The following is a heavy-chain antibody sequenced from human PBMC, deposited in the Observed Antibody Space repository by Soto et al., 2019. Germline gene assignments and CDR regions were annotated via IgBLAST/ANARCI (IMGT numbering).Heavy chain of an antibody. V-gene: IGHV3-7*04. CDR2: IKQDGSEK. D-gene: IGHD2-15*01. J-gene: IGHJ3*02. Sequence: GGSLRLSCAASGFTFSSYWMSWVRQAPGKGLEWVANIKQDGSEKYYVDSVKGRFTISRDNAKNSLYLQMNSLRAEDTAVYYCARVDGVVVAATRAIGAFDIWGQGTMVTVSS. CDR3: ARVDGVVVAATRAIGAFDI. CDR1: GFTFSSYW.